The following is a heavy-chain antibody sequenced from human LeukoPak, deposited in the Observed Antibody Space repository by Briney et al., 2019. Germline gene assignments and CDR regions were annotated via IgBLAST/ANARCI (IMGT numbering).Heavy chain of an antibody. J-gene: IGHJ4*02. D-gene: IGHD3-10*01. V-gene: IGHV4-39*07. Sequence: SETLSLTCIVSGGSISSTNYYWGWIRQPPGKGLECIGSIYYSGRTYYKPSLKSRVTISVDTSKNQFSLKLSSVTAADTAVYYCARTLWFGELLYFDYWGQGTLVTVSS. CDR2: IYYSGRT. CDR1: GGSISSTNYY. CDR3: ARTLWFGELLYFDY.